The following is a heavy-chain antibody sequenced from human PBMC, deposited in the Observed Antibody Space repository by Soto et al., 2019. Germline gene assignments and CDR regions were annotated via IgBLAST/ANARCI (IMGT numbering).Heavy chain of an antibody. V-gene: IGHV1-69*01. CDR3: ARWVNSGWFRGGFDY. J-gene: IGHJ4*02. CDR1: GGVFTNFA. D-gene: IGHD6-19*01. Sequence: QVQLVQSGAEMRKPGSSVKVSCKASGGVFTNFAISWVRQAPGQGLEWIGGIIPIFYSTKYAQKFQDRVTLTADEITSTAYMELSNLTSDDTAVYYCARWVNSGWFRGGFDYWGQGTSIGVSS. CDR2: IIPIFYST.